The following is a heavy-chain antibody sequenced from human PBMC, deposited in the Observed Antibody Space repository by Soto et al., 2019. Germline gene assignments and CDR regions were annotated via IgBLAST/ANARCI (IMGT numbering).Heavy chain of an antibody. V-gene: IGHV1-46*01. CDR3: ARSYVTSRPIDF. CDR1: GYSLTSYY. J-gene: IGHJ4*02. Sequence: QVELVQSGAEVKKPGASVKVSCKASGYSLTSYYMYWVRQAPGQGLEWMGITNPSDGSTNYAQKFQGRVTMSSDTSTSTVYMEMSSLRSEDTAMYYCARSYVTSRPIDFWGQGTLVTVSS. D-gene: IGHD3-10*02. CDR2: TNPSDGST.